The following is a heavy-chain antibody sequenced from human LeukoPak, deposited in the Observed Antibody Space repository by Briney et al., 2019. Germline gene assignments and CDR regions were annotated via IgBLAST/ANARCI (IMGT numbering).Heavy chain of an antibody. CDR1: GFTFSSYG. V-gene: IGHV3-33*06. Sequence: GRSLRLSCAASGFTFSSYGMHWVRQAPGKGLEWVAVIWYDGSNKYYADSVKGRFTISRDNSKNTLYLQMNSLRAEDTAVYYCAKGSGVWGSYRGIDYWGQRTLVTVSS. D-gene: IGHD3-16*02. J-gene: IGHJ4*02. CDR3: AKGSGVWGSYRGIDY. CDR2: IWYDGSNK.